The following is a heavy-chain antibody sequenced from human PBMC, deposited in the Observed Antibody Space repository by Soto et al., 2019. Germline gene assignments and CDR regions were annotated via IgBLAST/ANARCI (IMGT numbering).Heavy chain of an antibody. CDR1: GFTVSSNY. CDR2: IYSGGST. D-gene: IGHD6-13*01. V-gene: IGHV3-53*04. J-gene: IGHJ6*02. Sequence: GGSLRLSCAASGFTVSSNYMSWVRQAPGKGLEWVSVIYSGGSTYYAESVKGRFTISRHNSKNTLYLQMNSLRAEDTAVYYCATDKAAAGSYYYYGMDVWGQGTSVTVSS. CDR3: ATDKAAAGSYYYYGMDV.